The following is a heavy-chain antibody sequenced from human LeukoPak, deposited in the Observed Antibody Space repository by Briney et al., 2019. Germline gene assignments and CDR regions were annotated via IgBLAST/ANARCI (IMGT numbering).Heavy chain of an antibody. CDR2: IAYDGTNI. V-gene: IGHV3-30-3*01. CDR3: AREPYDISGYGMDV. D-gene: IGHD3-22*01. Sequence: PGGSLRLSCVASGLTFSSLWMTWVRQAPGKGLEWVATIAYDGTNIFYADSVRGRFTISRDNSKSALFLEMNSLRGEDTAVYYCAREPYDISGYGMDVWGQGTTVTVSS. CDR1: GLTFSSLW. J-gene: IGHJ6*02.